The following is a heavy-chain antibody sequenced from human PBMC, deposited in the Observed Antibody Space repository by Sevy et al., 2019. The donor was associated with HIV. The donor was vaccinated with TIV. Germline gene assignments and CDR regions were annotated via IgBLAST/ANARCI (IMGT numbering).Heavy chain of an antibody. CDR2: ISWDGGST. Sequence: EGSLRLSCAASGFTFDDYTMHWVRQAPGKGLEWVSLISWDGGSTYYADSVKGRFTISRDNSKNSLYLQMNSLRTEDTALYYCAKPPEAYSYGMDVWGQGTTVTVSS. CDR3: AKPPEAYSYGMDV. V-gene: IGHV3-43*01. CDR1: GFTFDDYT. D-gene: IGHD1-26*01. J-gene: IGHJ6*02.